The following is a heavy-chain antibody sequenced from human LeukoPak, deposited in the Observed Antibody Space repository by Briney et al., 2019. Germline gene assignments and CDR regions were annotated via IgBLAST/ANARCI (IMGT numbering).Heavy chain of an antibody. CDR3: ARGYSSSWYGVSH. D-gene: IGHD6-13*01. CDR1: GFTVSSNY. Sequence: PGGSLRLSCAASGFTVSSNYMSWVRQAPGKGLEWVSVIYSGGSTYYADSVKGRFTISRDNSKNTLYLQMNSLRAEDTAVYYCARGYSSSWYGVSHWGQGTLVTVSS. CDR2: IYSGGST. J-gene: IGHJ4*02. V-gene: IGHV3-66*01.